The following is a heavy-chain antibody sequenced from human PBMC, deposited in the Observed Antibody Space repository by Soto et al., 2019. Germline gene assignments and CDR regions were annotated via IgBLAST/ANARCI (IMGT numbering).Heavy chain of an antibody. CDR2: LSESCGST. CDR1: GFTFRSYA. D-gene: IGHD1-1*01. Sequence: PGGSLRLSCVASGFTFRSYAMSWVRQDPGKGLEWVSALSESCGSTYYADSVKGRFTISRDNSKNTLYLQMNSLRAEDTAVYYCAKDKPGTTAFDIWGRGALVTVSS. J-gene: IGHJ3*02. V-gene: IGHV3-23*01. CDR3: AKDKPGTTAFDI.